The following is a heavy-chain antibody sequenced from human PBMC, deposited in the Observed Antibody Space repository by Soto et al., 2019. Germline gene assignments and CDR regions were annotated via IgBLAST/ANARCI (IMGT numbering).Heavy chain of an antibody. CDR3: ARGRYGDY. D-gene: IGHD1-1*01. CDR2: ISAHNGNT. Sequence: QVHLVQSGAEVKKPGASVKVSCKGSGYAFTTYGITWVRQAPGQGLEGMGWISAHNGNTNYAQKLQGRVTVTSDTSTSTAYMELRSLRSDDTAVYCCARGRYGDYWGQGALVTVSS. CDR1: GYAFTTYG. J-gene: IGHJ4*02. V-gene: IGHV1-18*01.